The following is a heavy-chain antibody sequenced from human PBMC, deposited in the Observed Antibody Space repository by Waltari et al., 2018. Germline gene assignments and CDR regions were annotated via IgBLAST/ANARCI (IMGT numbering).Heavy chain of an antibody. CDR2: INAGNGNT. J-gene: IGHJ5*02. D-gene: IGHD6-13*01. V-gene: IGHV1-3*01. Sequence: QVQLVQSGAEVKKPGASVKVSCKASGYTFPSYAMHWVRQAPGQRLEWMGWINAGNGNTKYSQKFQGRVTITRDTSASTAYMELSSLRSEDTAVYYCARAPPYSSSWYNWFDPWGQGTLVTVSS. CDR3: ARAPPYSSSWYNWFDP. CDR1: GYTFPSYA.